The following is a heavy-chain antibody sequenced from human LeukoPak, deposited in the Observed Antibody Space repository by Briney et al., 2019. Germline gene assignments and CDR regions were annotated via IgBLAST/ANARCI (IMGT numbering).Heavy chain of an antibody. CDR1: GYTFTSYA. Sequence: ASVKVSCKASGYTFTSYAISWVRQAPGQGLEWMGWISAYNGNTNYAQKLQGRVTMTTDTSTSTAYMELRSLRSDDTAVYYCARFTICGVVTSWFDPWGQGTLVTVSS. V-gene: IGHV1-18*01. D-gene: IGHD3-3*01. CDR3: ARFTICGVVTSWFDP. J-gene: IGHJ5*02. CDR2: ISAYNGNT.